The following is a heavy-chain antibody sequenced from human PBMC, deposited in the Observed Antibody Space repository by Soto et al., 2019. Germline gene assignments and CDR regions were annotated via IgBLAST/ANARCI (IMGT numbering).Heavy chain of an antibody. Sequence: ASVKVSCKASGYTFTSYGISWVRQAPGQGLEWMGWISAYNGNTNYAQKLQGRVTMTTDTSTSTAYMELRSLRSDDTAVYYCARGITMVWGVIPWFDPWGQGTLVTVSS. CDR2: ISAYNGNT. CDR3: ARGITMVWGVIPWFDP. V-gene: IGHV1-18*01. CDR1: GYTFTSYG. J-gene: IGHJ5*02. D-gene: IGHD3-10*01.